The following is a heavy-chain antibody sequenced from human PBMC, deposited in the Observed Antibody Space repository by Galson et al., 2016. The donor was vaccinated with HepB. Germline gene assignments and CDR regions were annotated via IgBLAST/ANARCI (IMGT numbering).Heavy chain of an antibody. V-gene: IGHV1-2*02. J-gene: IGHJ5*02. Sequence: SVKVSCKASGYTFTDYYIHLVRQAPGQGLEWMGWINPSSGGTSYAQRFQGRVTMTRDTSISTASMELSRLTSDDTALYYCAREGRFSGSYSAWGQGTLVTVSS. CDR2: INPSSGGT. CDR1: GYTFTDYY. CDR3: AREGRFSGSYSA. D-gene: IGHD1-26*01.